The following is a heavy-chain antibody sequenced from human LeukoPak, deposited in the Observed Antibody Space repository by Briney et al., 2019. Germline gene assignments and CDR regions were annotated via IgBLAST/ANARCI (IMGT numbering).Heavy chain of an antibody. Sequence: RGESLQISCKGSGYRFTSYWIGWVRPLPGKGLEWMGIIYPGDSDTRYSPSFQGQVTISADKSISTAYQQWSSLKASDTAMYYCARHGLVAATDPPYYYMDVWGKGTTVTISS. CDR1: GYRFTSYW. CDR2: IYPGDSDT. V-gene: IGHV5-51*01. J-gene: IGHJ6*03. CDR3: ARHGLVAATDPPYYYMDV. D-gene: IGHD2-15*01.